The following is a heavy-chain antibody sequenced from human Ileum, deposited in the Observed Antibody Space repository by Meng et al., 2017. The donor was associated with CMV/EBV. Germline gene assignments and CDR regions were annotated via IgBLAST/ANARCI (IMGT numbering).Heavy chain of an antibody. J-gene: IGHJ4*02. CDR1: DASFSDFY. V-gene: IGHV4-34*01. CDR3: ARGQDNHKGGVH. CDR2: IHPSGST. D-gene: IGHD1-14*01. Sequence: QLWGAGLLKPPAALSLTCDVYDASFSDFYWSWTRHLPGKGLEWIGEIHPSGSTHYNPSLESRVSISVHMSNNQFSLKVSSVTAADTAVYYCARGQDNHKGGVHWGQGTLVTVSS.